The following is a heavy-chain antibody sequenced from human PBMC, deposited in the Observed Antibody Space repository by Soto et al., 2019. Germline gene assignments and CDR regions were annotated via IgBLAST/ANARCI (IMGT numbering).Heavy chain of an antibody. D-gene: IGHD4-4*01. CDR3: ARDGGVYDYSPFDY. V-gene: IGHV1-69*12. Sequence: QVQLVQSGAEVKKPGSSVKVSFKACGGTFSSYAISWVRQALGRGLEWMGGIIPIFGTANYAQKFQGRVTITADESTSTAYMELSSLRSEDTAVYYCARDGGVYDYSPFDYWGQGTLVTVSS. CDR2: IIPIFGTA. CDR1: GGTFSSYA. J-gene: IGHJ4*02.